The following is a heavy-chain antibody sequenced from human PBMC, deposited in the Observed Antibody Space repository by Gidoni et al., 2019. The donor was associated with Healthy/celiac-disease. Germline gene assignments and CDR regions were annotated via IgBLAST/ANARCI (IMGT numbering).Heavy chain of an antibody. V-gene: IGHV3-33*01. CDR3: ARVSYDSSGYYCFDY. CDR1: GFTFSSYG. Sequence: QVQLVESGGGVVQPGRSLRLSCAASGFTFSSYGMHWVRLAPGKGLEWVAVIWYDGSNKYYADSVKGRFTISRDNSKNTLYLQMNSLRAEDTAVYYCARVSYDSSGYYCFDYWGQGTLVTVSS. CDR2: IWYDGSNK. J-gene: IGHJ4*02. D-gene: IGHD3-22*01.